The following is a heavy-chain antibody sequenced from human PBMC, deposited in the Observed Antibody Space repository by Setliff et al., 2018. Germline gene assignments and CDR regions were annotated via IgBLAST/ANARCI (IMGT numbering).Heavy chain of an antibody. CDR1: GYTFTDFF. Sequence: SVKVSCKASGYTFTDFFIHWVRQAPGQGLERMGWVNPGSGATNLAQRFQGRVTMTRDTSISTAYMELSSLRSDDRAIYYCARGRKGSTWTGDYWGPGTLVTVSS. CDR2: VNPGSGAT. V-gene: IGHV1-2*02. J-gene: IGHJ4*02. CDR3: ARGRKGSTWTGDY. D-gene: IGHD2-15*01.